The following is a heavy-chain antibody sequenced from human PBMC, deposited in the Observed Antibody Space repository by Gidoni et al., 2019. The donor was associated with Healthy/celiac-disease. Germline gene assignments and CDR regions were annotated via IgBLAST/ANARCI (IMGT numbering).Heavy chain of an antibody. CDR1: GYTFTSYA. Sequence: QVQLVQSGSEWKKLGASVQVSCKASGYTFTSYAMNWVRQAPGQGLEWMGWINTTTGNPTYAQGFTGRFVFSLDTSVSTAYLQISSLKAEDTAVYYCARARPSWWEDAFDIWGQGTMVTVSS. CDR2: INTTTGNP. CDR3: ARARPSWWEDAFDI. V-gene: IGHV7-4-1*02. J-gene: IGHJ3*02. D-gene: IGHD2-8*02.